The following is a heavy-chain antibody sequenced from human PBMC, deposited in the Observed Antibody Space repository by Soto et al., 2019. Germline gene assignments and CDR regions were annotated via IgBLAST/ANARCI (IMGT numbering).Heavy chain of an antibody. V-gene: IGHV3-48*03. Sequence: GGALGLSCAASGVTFSSYEMNWVRQAPGKGLEWISYISSRGSALYYADSVEGRFTISRDNDKNSLYLQMNSLRVEDTAIYYCAPAPTGLVVWGQGTMVTVSS. CDR2: ISSRGSAL. CDR3: APAPTGLVV. D-gene: IGHD2-2*01. J-gene: IGHJ6*02. CDR1: GVTFSSYE.